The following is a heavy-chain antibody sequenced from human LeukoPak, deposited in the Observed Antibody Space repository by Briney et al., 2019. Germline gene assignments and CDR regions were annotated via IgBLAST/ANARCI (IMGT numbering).Heavy chain of an antibody. D-gene: IGHD1-26*01. CDR3: ARGGGTSDY. J-gene: IGHJ4*02. V-gene: IGHV3-7*05. CDR1: GFTFSSYL. CDR2: IKEGGSEK. Sequence: PGGSLRLSCAASGFTFSSYLMSWVRQAPGKGLEWVANIKEGGSEKNYVDSVKGRFTVSRDNAKNSVYLQMNSLRADDTAVYYCARGGGTSDYWGQGTRVTVSS.